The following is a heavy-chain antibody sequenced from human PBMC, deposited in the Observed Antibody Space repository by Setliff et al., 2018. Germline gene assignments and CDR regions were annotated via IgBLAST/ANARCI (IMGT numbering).Heavy chain of an antibody. Sequence: ASVKVSCKASGYTFTGYYMHWVRQAPGQGLEWMGWINPNSGGTNYVQKFQGWVTMTRDTSISTAYMELSRLRSDDTAVYYCARSFSPAAGTGRFYYYYGMDVWGQGTTVTVSS. J-gene: IGHJ6*02. CDR1: GYTFTGYY. CDR3: ARSFSPAAGTGRFYYYYGMDV. V-gene: IGHV1-2*04. CDR2: INPNSGGT. D-gene: IGHD6-13*01.